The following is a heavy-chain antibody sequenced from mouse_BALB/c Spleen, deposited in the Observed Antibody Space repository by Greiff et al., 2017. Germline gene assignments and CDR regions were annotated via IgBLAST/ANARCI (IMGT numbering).Heavy chain of an antibody. Sequence: EVQLQQSGPELMKPGASVKISCTASGYSFTSYYMHWVKQSHGKSLEWIGYIDPFNGGTSYNQKFKGKATLTVDKSSSTAYMHLSSLTSEDSAVYYCASYGNYAMDYWGQGTSVTVSS. CDR3: ASYGNYAMDY. CDR2: IDPFNGGT. V-gene: IGHV1S135*01. CDR1: GYSFTSYY. J-gene: IGHJ4*01. D-gene: IGHD2-1*01.